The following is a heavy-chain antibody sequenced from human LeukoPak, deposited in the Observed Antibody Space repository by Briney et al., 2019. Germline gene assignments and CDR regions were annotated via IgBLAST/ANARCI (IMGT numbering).Heavy chain of an antibody. J-gene: IGHJ4*02. D-gene: IGHD1-26*01. CDR1: GFTFNTNW. Sequence: GGSLRLSCAASGFTFNTNWMHWVRQAPGKGLVWVSRINPDGSVTTYADSVKGRFTISRDNAKNTVYLQVNSLRAEDTAVYYCAGGTYPLEDWGQGTLVTVSS. V-gene: IGHV3-74*01. CDR3: AGGTYPLED. CDR2: INPDGSVT.